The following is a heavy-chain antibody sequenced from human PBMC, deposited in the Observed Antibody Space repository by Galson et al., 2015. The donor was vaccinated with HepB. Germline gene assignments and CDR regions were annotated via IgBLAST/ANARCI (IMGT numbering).Heavy chain of an antibody. CDR1: GGSISSDNYY. Sequence: SETLSLTCTVSGGSISSDNYYWGWIRQPPGKELEWIGSIFNRGTTFYNPSLKSRVTMSIDTSNNQFSLKLSSVTAADTAVYYCAAQSRHCSGDRCDVVWFDHWGQGTLVTVSS. J-gene: IGHJ5*02. CDR2: IFNRGTT. D-gene: IGHD2-15*01. CDR3: AAQSRHCSGDRCDVVWFDH. V-gene: IGHV4-39*01.